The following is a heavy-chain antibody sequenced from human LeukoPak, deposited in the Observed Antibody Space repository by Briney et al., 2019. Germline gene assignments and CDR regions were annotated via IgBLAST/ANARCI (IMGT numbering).Heavy chain of an antibody. CDR1: GFTFSSYG. V-gene: IGHV3-33*01. CDR3: ARVSTSCYIGCSFDN. CDR2: IWYDGSNK. Sequence: PGGSLRLSCAASGFTFSSYGMHWVRQAPGKGLEWVAVIWYDGSNKYYADSVKGRFTISRDNSRNTLYLQMSSLRAEDTAIYYCARVSTSCYIGCSFDNWGQGTLVTVSS. D-gene: IGHD2-2*02. J-gene: IGHJ4*02.